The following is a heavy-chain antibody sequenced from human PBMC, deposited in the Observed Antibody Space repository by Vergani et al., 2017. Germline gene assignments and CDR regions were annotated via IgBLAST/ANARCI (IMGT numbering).Heavy chain of an antibody. CDR3: LLSVWNFDYYYMDV. CDR1: GGPFKNLA. J-gene: IGHJ6*03. V-gene: IGHV1-69*11. CDR2: IITFVGTT. Sequence: QVQLVQSGAEVKKPGSSVKVSCKASGGPFKNLAFSWVRQVPGQGLEWMGRIITFVGTTDYVQKFQGRFTITADEFTKTVAMQLSNLRSEDTAVVYCLLSVWNFDYYYMDVWGKGTTVTVSS. D-gene: IGHD1-7*01.